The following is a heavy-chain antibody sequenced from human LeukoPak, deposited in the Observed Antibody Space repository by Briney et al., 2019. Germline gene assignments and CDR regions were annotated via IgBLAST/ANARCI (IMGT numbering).Heavy chain of an antibody. J-gene: IGHJ4*02. D-gene: IGHD3-10*01. CDR1: GYTFTSYD. CDR3: ARDGDLTPGFDY. Sequence: ASVKVSCKASGYTFTSYDINWVRQATGQGLEWMGWMNPNSGNTGYAQKFQGRVTMTRNTSISTAYMELSSLRSEDTAVYYCARDGDLTPGFDYWGQGTLVTVSS. V-gene: IGHV1-8*01. CDR2: MNPNSGNT.